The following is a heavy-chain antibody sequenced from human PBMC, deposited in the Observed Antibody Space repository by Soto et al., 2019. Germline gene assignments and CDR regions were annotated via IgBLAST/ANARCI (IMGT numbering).Heavy chain of an antibody. CDR1: GFTFSSYS. J-gene: IGHJ3*01. V-gene: IGHV3-21*01. Sequence: VGSLRLFSAASGFTFSSYSMNWVRHAPGKGLEWVSSSSSSSSYIYYADSVKVRFTISRDNAKNSLYLQMNSLRAEDTAVYYCASRIQLGAFDVWGQGTMLTVPS. CDR2: SSSSSSYI. D-gene: IGHD5-18*01. CDR3: ASRIQLGAFDV.